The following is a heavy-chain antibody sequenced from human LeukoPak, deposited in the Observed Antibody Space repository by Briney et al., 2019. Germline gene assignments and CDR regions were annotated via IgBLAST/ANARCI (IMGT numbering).Heavy chain of an antibody. V-gene: IGHV3-21*01. CDR2: ISSSSSYI. D-gene: IGHD3-3*01. CDR1: GFTFSSYS. J-gene: IGHJ4*02. Sequence: GGSLRLXCAASGFTFSSYSMNWVRRAPGKGLEWVSSISSSSSYIYYADSVKGRFTISRDNAKNSQYLQMNSLRAEDTAVYYCARDNRDFWSGYYYFDYWGQGSLVTVSS. CDR3: ARDNRDFWSGYYYFDY.